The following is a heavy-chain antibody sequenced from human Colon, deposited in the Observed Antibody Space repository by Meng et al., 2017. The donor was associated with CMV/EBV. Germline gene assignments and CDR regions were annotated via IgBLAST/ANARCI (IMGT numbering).Heavy chain of an antibody. CDR1: GFTFSSYG. CDR2: IRYDGSNK. D-gene: IGHD6-25*01. CDR3: AKGGAAAGYYFDY. Sequence: GGSLRLSCAASGFTFSSYGMHWVRQAPGKGLEWVAFIRYDGSNKYYADSVKGRFTISRDNSKNTLYLQMNSLRAEDTAVYYCAKGGAAAGYYFDYWSQGTLVTVSS. J-gene: IGHJ4*02. V-gene: IGHV3-30*02.